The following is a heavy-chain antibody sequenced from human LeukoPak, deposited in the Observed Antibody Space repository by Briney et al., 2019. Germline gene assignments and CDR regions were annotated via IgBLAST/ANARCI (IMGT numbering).Heavy chain of an antibody. V-gene: IGHV3-30*03. D-gene: IGHD3-16*01. Sequence: GGSLRLSCASSGFTFSRHGMHWVRQAPGKGREWVAVIGDTGRARYYADSVTGRFTTSRDNSQNTLYREMNSLRYEDTALYYCAREAAWGNWYFDLWGRGTLVTVSS. CDR3: AREAAWGNWYFDL. CDR2: IGDTGRAR. CDR1: GFTFSRHG. J-gene: IGHJ2*01.